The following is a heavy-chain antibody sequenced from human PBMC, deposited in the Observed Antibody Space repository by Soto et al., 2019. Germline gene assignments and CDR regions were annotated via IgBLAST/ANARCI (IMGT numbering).Heavy chain of an antibody. J-gene: IGHJ6*02. Sequence: QVQLVQSGAEVKKPGSSVKVSCKASGGSFNTYTISWVRQAPGQGLEWMGGIIPMFGKPTYAQTFQGRVTIAADEHTSTVYMELSSLRSEDTALYYCASLNNWGSGDGRIDVWGRGTAVTVSS. CDR1: GGSFNTYT. CDR3: ASLNNWGSGDGRIDV. D-gene: IGHD7-27*01. V-gene: IGHV1-69*01. CDR2: IIPMFGKP.